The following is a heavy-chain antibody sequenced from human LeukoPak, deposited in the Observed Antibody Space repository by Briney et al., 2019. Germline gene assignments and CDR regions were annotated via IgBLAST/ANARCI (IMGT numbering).Heavy chain of an antibody. CDR1: GFTFSSYA. J-gene: IGHJ1*01. CDR3: AKGEYSSGWSL. D-gene: IGHD6-19*01. Sequence: GWSLRLSCAASGFTFSSYAMSWVRQAPGKGLEWVSAISGSGGSTYYADSVKGRFTISRDNSKNTLYLQMNSLRAEDTAVYYCAKGEYSSGWSLWGQGTLVTVSS. CDR2: ISGSGGST. V-gene: IGHV3-23*01.